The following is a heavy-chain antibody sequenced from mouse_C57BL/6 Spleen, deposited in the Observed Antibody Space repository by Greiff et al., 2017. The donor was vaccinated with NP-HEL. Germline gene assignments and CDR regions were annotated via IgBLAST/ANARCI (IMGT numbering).Heavy chain of an antibody. Sequence: EVKVVESGGGLVKPGGSLKLSCAASGFTFSSYAMSWVRQTPEKRLEWVATISDGGSYTYYPDNVKGRFTISRDNAKNNLYLQMSHLKSEDTAMYYCARGYGSSSPGFAYWGQGTLVTVSA. CDR2: ISDGGSYT. V-gene: IGHV5-4*03. CDR1: GFTFSSYA. CDR3: ARGYGSSSPGFAY. J-gene: IGHJ3*01. D-gene: IGHD1-1*01.